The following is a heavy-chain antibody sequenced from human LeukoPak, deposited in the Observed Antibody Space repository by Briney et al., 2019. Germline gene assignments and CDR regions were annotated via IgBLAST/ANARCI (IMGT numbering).Heavy chain of an antibody. J-gene: IGHJ4*01. D-gene: IGHD3-16*01. CDR3: AREEEGGTFDY. V-gene: IGHV1-46*01. CDR1: RYTFTNYY. Sequence: ASVKVSSTASRYTFTNYYMHWVRQAPGQGLEWMGIIRHSGGTIYAQKFQGRVAMTGDTSTSTVYMELSSLRSEDTALYYCAREEEGGTFDYWGQGTLVTVSS. CDR2: IRHSGGT.